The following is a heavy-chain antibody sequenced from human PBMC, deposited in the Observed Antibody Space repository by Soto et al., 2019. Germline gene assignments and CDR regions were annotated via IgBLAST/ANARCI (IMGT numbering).Heavy chain of an antibody. CDR2: IIPIFGTA. V-gene: IGHV1-69*01. D-gene: IGHD3-22*01. J-gene: IGHJ4*02. CDR3: ARARTYYDSSGHPILDY. Sequence: QVQLVQSGAEVQKPGSSVKVSCKASGGTFSSYAISWVRQAAGQGLEWMVGIIPIFGTANYAQKFQGRVTITADESTSTAYMELSSLRSEDTAVYYCARARTYYDSSGHPILDYWGQGTLVTVSS. CDR1: GGTFSSYA.